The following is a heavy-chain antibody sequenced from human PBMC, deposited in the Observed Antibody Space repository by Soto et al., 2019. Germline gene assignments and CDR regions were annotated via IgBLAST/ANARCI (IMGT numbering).Heavy chain of an antibody. CDR3: ARDGDSTDGSHYYYGMDV. D-gene: IGHD1-1*01. CDR1: GGSVSGYY. J-gene: IGHJ6*02. CDR2: IHPSGSK. Sequence: PSETLSLTCAVHGGSVSGYYWNWIRQPPGQGLEWIGEIHPSGSKNYNPSLDSRVAMSLDTSKNQFSLKLSSVTAADTAVYYCARDGDSTDGSHYYYGMDVWGQGTTVTVSS. V-gene: IGHV4-34*01.